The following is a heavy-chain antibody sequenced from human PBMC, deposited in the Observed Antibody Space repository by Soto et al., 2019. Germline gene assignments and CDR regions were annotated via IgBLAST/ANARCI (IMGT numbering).Heavy chain of an antibody. CDR1: GFTFSSYA. V-gene: IGHV1-69*13. J-gene: IGHJ6*02. CDR3: ARGGYSSSWDYYYYGMDV. D-gene: IGHD6-13*01. CDR2: IIPIFGTA. Sequence: AVNVSCKASGFTFSSYAISWERQAPGQRLEWMGGIIPIFGTANHAQKFQGRGTITADESTSTAYMELSSLRSEDTAVYYCARGGYSSSWDYYYYGMDVWGQGTTVTVSS.